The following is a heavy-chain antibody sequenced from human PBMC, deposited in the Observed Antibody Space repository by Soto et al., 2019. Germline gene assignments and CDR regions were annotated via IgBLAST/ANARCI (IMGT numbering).Heavy chain of an antibody. CDR2: IYPGDSDT. V-gene: IGHV5-51*01. CDR3: ARREYCSSTSCTSHYGMDV. J-gene: IGHJ6*02. CDR1: GYIFSSYW. D-gene: IGHD2-2*01. Sequence: LKLCCKGSGYIFSSYWIGWVRQMPGKGLEWMGIIYPGDSDTRYSPSFQGQVTISADKSISTAYLQWSSLKASDTAMYYCARREYCSSTSCTSHYGMDVWGQRTTVTVSS.